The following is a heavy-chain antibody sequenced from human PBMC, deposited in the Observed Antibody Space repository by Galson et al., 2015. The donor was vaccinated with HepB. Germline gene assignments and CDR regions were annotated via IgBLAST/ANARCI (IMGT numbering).Heavy chain of an antibody. D-gene: IGHD6-13*01. CDR1: GFTFSSYG. J-gene: IGHJ6*02. CDR3: AKRKHYSSSWGRTHYYNNAMDV. Sequence: SLRLSCAASGFTFSSYGMHWVRQAPGKGLEWVAVISYDGSNKYYADAVKGRFTISRDNSKNTLYLQMNSLRAEDTAVYYCAKRKHYSSSWGRTHYYNNAMDVWGQGTTVTVSS. V-gene: IGHV3-30*18. CDR2: ISYDGSNK.